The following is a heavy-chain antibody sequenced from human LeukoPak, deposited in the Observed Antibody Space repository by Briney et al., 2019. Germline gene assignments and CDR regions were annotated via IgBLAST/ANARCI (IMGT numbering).Heavy chain of an antibody. Sequence: ASVKVSRKGSGYTFTSCDINWVRQPPGQGLEWMGWMNTNSGNTGYGQSFQGRITMTRDISIGTAYMELSNLTSEDTAIYYCTRGSSGRRDNWGQGTLVTVSA. V-gene: IGHV1-8*01. J-gene: IGHJ4*02. CDR1: GYTFTSCD. D-gene: IGHD6-19*01. CDR3: TRGSSGRRDN. CDR2: MNTNSGNT.